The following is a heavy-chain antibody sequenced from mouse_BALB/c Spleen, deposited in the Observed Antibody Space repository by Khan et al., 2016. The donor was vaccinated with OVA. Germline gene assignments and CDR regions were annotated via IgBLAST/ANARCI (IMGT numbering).Heavy chain of an antibody. D-gene: IGHD2-14*01. CDR2: IWGGGGT. J-gene: IGHJ4*01. CDR3: ARAYYRYDGYYAMDY. CDR1: GFSLSRYN. Sequence: QVQLKQSGPGLVAPSQSLSITCTVSGFSLSRYNIHWVRQPPGKGLEWLGMIWGGGGTDYNSTIKSRLSISKDNSKTPVFLKMNSLQTDDTAMYYCARAYYRYDGYYAMDYWGQGTSVTVSS. V-gene: IGHV2-6-4*01.